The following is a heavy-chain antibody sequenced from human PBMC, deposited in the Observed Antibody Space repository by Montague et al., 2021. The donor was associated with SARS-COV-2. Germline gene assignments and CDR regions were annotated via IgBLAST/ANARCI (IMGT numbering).Heavy chain of an antibody. CDR1: GGSISSSSYY. D-gene: IGHD2-2*02. Sequence: SETLSLTCTVSGGSISSSSYYWGWIRQPPGKGLEWIGSIYYSGSTYYNPSHKSRVTISVDTSKNQFSLKLNSVTAADTAVYYCARDPSRQLLLYPVGYYYYGIDVWGQGTTVTDSS. CDR2: IYYSGST. CDR3: ARDPSRQLLLYPVGYYYYGIDV. V-gene: IGHV4-39*07. J-gene: IGHJ6*02.